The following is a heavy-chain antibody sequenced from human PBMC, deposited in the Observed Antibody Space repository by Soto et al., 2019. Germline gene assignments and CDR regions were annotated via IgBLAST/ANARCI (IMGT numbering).Heavy chain of an antibody. CDR1: GGSISSLGYY. CDR3: AREERFSHWLDP. V-gene: IGHV4-31*11. Sequence: SETLSLTCAVSGGSISSLGYYFICMRQDPGKGLEWIGHIFHSGNMDYNPSLQSRVTMSVDTSKNQFSLKLSSVTAADTAVYYCAREERFSHWLDPWGQGTLVTVSS. CDR2: IFHSGNM. J-gene: IGHJ5*02.